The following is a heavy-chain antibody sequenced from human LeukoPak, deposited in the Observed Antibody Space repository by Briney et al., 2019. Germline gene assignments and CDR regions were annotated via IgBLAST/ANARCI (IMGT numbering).Heavy chain of an antibody. Sequence: ASVKVSCKASGYTFTSYDINWVRQATGQGLEWMGWMNPNSGNTGYAQKFQGRITITRNNSISTAYMELSSLRSEDTAVYYCARGGCQSCYNYWGQGTLVTVSS. CDR2: MNPNSGNT. CDR1: GYTFTSYD. J-gene: IGHJ4*02. D-gene: IGHD2-15*01. CDR3: ARGGCQSCYNY. V-gene: IGHV1-8*03.